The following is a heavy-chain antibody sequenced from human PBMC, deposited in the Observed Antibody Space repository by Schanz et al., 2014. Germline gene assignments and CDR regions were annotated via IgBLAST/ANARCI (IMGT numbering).Heavy chain of an antibody. J-gene: IGHJ4*02. D-gene: IGHD3-9*01. CDR1: EFTFSSYK. Sequence: EVQLVESGGGLVKPGGSLRLSCEASEFTFSSYKMNWVRQAPGKGLEWVSSISSSGSYIHYADSVKGRFTISRDNAKNTLYLQMNSRRAEDTAVYYCARDSRQNYDFLTDYYSIDYWGQGTLVTVSS. V-gene: IGHV3-21*01. CDR2: ISSSGSYI. CDR3: ARDSRQNYDFLTDYYSIDY.